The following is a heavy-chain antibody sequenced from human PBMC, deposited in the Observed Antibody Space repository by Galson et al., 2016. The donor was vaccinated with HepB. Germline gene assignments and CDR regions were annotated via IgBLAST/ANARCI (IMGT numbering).Heavy chain of an antibody. V-gene: IGHV3-15*07. D-gene: IGHD2-2*01. CDR2: SKSKNDGGAI. CDR3: ATLGFCGTTTCNF. Sequence: SLRLSCAVSGFTFNNAWMNWVRQAPGKRLEWVGRSKSKNDGGAIDYAAPVEGRFTISRDDYRNSVYLQMDSLRADDTAVYFCATLGFCGTTTCNFWGQGTLVTVSS. CDR1: GFTFNNAW. J-gene: IGHJ4*02.